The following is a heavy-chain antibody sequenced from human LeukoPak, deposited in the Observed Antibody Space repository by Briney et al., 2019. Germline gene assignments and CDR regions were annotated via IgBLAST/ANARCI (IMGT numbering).Heavy chain of an antibody. CDR3: ARPRYDILTGYYNDPFDY. J-gene: IGHJ4*02. V-gene: IGHV5-10-1*01. Sequence: GESLRISCKGSGSSFTSYWISCVRRLPGKGREWMGRIDPSDSYTNYSPSFQGHVTISADKSISTAYLQWSSLKASDTAMYYWARPRYDILTGYYNDPFDYWGQGTLVTVSS. CDR2: IDPSDSYT. D-gene: IGHD3-9*01. CDR1: GSSFTSYW.